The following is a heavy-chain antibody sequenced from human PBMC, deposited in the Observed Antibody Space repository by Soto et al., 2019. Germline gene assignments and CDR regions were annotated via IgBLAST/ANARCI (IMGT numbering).Heavy chain of an antibody. D-gene: IGHD3-3*01. CDR1: GFTFSSYE. CDR3: ARNHNSDFWSVPTSLDY. CDR2: ISSSGSTL. J-gene: IGHJ4*02. V-gene: IGHV3-48*03. Sequence: GGSLRLSCAASGFTFSSYEMNWVGQSPGKGLEWLSYISSSGSTLYYADSVKGRLSISRDNAKNTLYLQMNSLRADDTAMYYCARNHNSDFWSVPTSLDYWGQGSLVTVSS.